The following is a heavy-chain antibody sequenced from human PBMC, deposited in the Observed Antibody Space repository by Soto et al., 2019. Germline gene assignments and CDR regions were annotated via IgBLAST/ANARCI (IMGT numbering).Heavy chain of an antibody. Sequence: QVQLVQSGAEVKKPGSSVKVSCKASGGTFGSYAISWVRQAPGQGLEWMGGIIPIPGTANYAQKFQGRVTIAADESTSTAYMELSSLRSEDTAVYYCARSPGSRTSLEIYYCYYYGMDVWGQGTTVTVSS. D-gene: IGHD2-2*01. CDR3: ARSPGSRTSLEIYYCYYYGMDV. V-gene: IGHV1-69*01. J-gene: IGHJ6*02. CDR2: IIPIPGTA. CDR1: GGTFGSYA.